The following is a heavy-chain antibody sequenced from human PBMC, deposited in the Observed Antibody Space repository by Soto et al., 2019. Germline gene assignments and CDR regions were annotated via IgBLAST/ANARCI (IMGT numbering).Heavy chain of an antibody. CDR2: ISWNSGSI. D-gene: IGHD3-10*01. CDR1: GFTFDDYA. J-gene: IGHJ4*02. Sequence: ESGGGLVQPGRSLRLSCAASGFTFDDYAMHWVRQAPGKGLEWVSGISWNSGSIGYADSVKGRFTISRDNAKNSLYLQMNSLRAEDTALYYCAKDMGGLLWFGELFSFDYWGQGTLVTVSS. CDR3: AKDMGGLLWFGELFSFDY. V-gene: IGHV3-9*01.